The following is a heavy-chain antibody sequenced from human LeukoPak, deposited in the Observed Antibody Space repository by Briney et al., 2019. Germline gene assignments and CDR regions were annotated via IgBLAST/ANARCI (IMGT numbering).Heavy chain of an antibody. CDR1: GYTFTSYY. D-gene: IGHD3-9*01. Sequence: ASVKVSCKASGYTFTSYYMHWVRQAPGQGLEWMGIINPSGGSTTYAQKFRGRVTMTRDTSTSTVYMELSSLRSEDTAVYYCARDTLTGYPMNLLDYWGQGTLVTVSS. J-gene: IGHJ4*02. V-gene: IGHV1-46*01. CDR3: ARDTLTGYPMNLLDY. CDR2: INPSGGST.